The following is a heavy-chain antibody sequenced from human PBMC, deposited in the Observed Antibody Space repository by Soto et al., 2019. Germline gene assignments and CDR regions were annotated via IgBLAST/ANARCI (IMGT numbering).Heavy chain of an antibody. J-gene: IGHJ6*03. Sequence: SETLSLTCTVSGGSIRSYYWSWIRQSPGKGLEWIGNIYYSGSTNYSPSLKSRVTISVDTSKNQFSLKLSSVTAADTAVYYCARRAQDLVVVAASYYYMDVWGKGTTVTVSS. CDR3: ARRAQDLVVVAASYYYMDV. CDR1: GGSIRSYY. V-gene: IGHV4-59*08. D-gene: IGHD2-15*01. CDR2: IYYSGST.